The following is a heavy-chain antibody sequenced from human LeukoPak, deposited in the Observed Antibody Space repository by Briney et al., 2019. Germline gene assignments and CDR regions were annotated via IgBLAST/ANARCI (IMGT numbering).Heavy chain of an antibody. CDR3: AKEGKYSSGWYGGDYFDY. Sequence: GGSLRLSCAASGFTFSSYAMSWVRQAPGKGLEWVSAISGSGGSTYYADSGKGRFTISRDNSKNTLYLQMNSLRAEDTAVYYCAKEGKYSSGWYGGDYFDYWGQGTLVTVSS. CDR1: GFTFSSYA. D-gene: IGHD6-19*01. CDR2: ISGSGGST. J-gene: IGHJ4*02. V-gene: IGHV3-23*01.